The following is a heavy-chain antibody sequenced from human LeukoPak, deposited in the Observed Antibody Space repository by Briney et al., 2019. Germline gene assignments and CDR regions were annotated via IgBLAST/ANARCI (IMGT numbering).Heavy chain of an antibody. CDR3: ARVKKFYDSSGFYYYYYYMDV. V-gene: IGHV1-8*01. D-gene: IGHD3-22*01. J-gene: IGHJ6*03. CDR2: MNPNSGNT. CDR1: GYTFPSYD. Sequence: ASVKVSCKASGYTFPSYDINWVRQATGQGLEWMGWMNPNSGNTGYAQKFQGRVTMTRNTSISTAYMDLSSLRSEDTAVYYCARVKKFYDSSGFYYYYYYMDVWGKGTTVTISS.